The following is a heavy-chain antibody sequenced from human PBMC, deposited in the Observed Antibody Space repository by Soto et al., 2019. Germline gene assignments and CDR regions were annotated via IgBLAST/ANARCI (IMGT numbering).Heavy chain of an antibody. Sequence: GGSLRLSCAASGFTFSSYSMNWVRQAPGKGLEWVSSISSSSSYIYYADSVKGRFTISRDNAKNSLYLQMNSLRAEDTAVYYCAREGGANTYYYYGMDVWGQGTTVTVSS. CDR2: ISSSSSYI. J-gene: IGHJ6*02. V-gene: IGHV3-21*01. D-gene: IGHD3-16*01. CDR1: GFTFSSYS. CDR3: AREGGANTYYYYGMDV.